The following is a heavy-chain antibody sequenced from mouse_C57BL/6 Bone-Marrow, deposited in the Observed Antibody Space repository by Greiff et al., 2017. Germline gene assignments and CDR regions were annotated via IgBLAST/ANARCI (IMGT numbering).Heavy chain of an antibody. CDR2: INPNNGGT. J-gene: IGHJ1*03. CDR3: AGFTTVAYWYFDV. Sequence: DVKLQQSGPELVKPGASVKISCKASGYTFTDYYMNWVKQSHGKSLEWIGDINPNNGGTSYNQKFKGKATLTVDKSSSTAYMELRSLTSEDSAVYYCAGFTTVAYWYFDVWGTGTTVTVSS. V-gene: IGHV1-26*01. D-gene: IGHD1-1*01. CDR1: GYTFTDYY.